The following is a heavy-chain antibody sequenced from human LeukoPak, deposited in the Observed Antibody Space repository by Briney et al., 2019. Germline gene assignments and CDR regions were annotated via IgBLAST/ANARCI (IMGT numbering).Heavy chain of an antibody. Sequence: SQTLSLTCTVSGGSISSGDYYWSWVRQPPGKGLEWIGYIYYSGSTYYNPSLKSRVTISVDTSKNQFSLKLSSVTAADTAVYYCAREGSGYSSSSDAFDIWGQGTMVTVSS. D-gene: IGHD6-6*01. CDR2: IYYSGST. CDR1: GGSISSGDYY. V-gene: IGHV4-30-4*08. CDR3: AREGSGYSSSSDAFDI. J-gene: IGHJ3*02.